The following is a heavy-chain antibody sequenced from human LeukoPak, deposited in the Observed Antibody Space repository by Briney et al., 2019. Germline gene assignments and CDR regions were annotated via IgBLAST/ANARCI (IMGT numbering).Heavy chain of an antibody. J-gene: IGHJ4*02. CDR2: FDPEDGET. V-gene: IGHV1-24*01. Sequence: ASVKVSCKVSGYTLTELSIHWVRQAPGKGLEWMGGFDPEDGETIYSQKFQGRVTMTGDTSTDTAYMELSSLKSEDTAVYYCATLKGGTAARRFDHWGQGTLVTVSS. D-gene: IGHD6-13*01. CDR3: ATLKGGTAARRFDH. CDR1: GYTLTELS.